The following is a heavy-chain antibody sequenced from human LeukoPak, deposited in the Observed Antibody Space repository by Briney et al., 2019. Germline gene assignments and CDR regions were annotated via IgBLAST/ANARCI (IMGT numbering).Heavy chain of an antibody. D-gene: IGHD2-2*01. CDR3: ARDREYCSSTSCYEDYYYYYMDV. CDR2: INPNSGGT. V-gene: IGHV1-2*02. CDR1: GYTFTGYY. J-gene: IGHJ6*03. Sequence: ASVKVSCKASGYTFTGYYMHWVRQAPGQGLEWMGWINPNSGGTNYAQKFQGRVTMTRDTSISTAYMELSRLRSEDTAVYYCARDREYCSSTSCYEDYYYYYMDVWGKGTTVTVSS.